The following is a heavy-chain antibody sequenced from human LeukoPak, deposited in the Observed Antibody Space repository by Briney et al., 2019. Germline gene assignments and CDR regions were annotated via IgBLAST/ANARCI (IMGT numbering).Heavy chain of an antibody. CDR3: ARDSTQYYYDSSGPGDWFDP. CDR1: GGTFGSYA. J-gene: IGHJ5*02. V-gene: IGHV1-69*13. CDR2: IIPIFGTA. D-gene: IGHD3-22*01. Sequence: ASVKVSRKASGGTFGSYAISWVRQAPGQGLEWMGGIIPIFGTANYAQKFQGRVTITADESTSTAYMELSSLRSEDTAVYYCARDSTQYYYDSSGPGDWFDPWGQGTLVTVSS.